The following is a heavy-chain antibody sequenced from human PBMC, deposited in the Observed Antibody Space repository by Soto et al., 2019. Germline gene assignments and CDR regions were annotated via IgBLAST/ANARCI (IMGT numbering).Heavy chain of an antibody. CDR3: ARRGRGVVVPAGSYWFAP. J-gene: IGHJ5*02. CDR1: GGSFSGYY. D-gene: IGHD2-2*01. CDR2: INHSGST. V-gene: IGHV4-34*01. Sequence: PSECLSLTCAVYGGSFSGYYWSWIRQPPGKGLEWIGEINHSGSTNYNPSLKSRVTISVDTSKNQFSLKLSSVTAADTAVYYCARRGRGVVVPAGSYWFAPWGQGTLVTVSS.